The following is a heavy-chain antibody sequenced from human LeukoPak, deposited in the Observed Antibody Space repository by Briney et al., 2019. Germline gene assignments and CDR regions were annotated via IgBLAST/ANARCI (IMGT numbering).Heavy chain of an antibody. Sequence: ASVKVSCKASGYTFTGYYMHWVRQAPGQGLEWMGWINPNSGGTNYAQKFQGRVTMTRDTSISTAYMELSRLRSDDTAVYYCATETRFKNYDFWSGVRYWGQGTLVTVSS. CDR2: INPNSGGT. CDR3: ATETRFKNYDFWSGVRY. CDR1: GYTFTGYY. D-gene: IGHD3-3*01. V-gene: IGHV1-2*02. J-gene: IGHJ4*02.